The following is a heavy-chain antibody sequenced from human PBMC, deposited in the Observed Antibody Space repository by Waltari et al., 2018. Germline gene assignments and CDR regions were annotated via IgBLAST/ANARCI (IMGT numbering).Heavy chain of an antibody. J-gene: IGHJ4*02. CDR3: TRESYSSSWSIDY. CDR1: GFTFGDYA. V-gene: IGHV3-49*04. D-gene: IGHD6-13*01. CDR2: IRSKAYGGTT. Sequence: EVQLVESGGGLVQPGRSLRLSCTASGFTFGDYAMSWVRQAPGKGLEWVGFIRSKAYGGTTEYAASVKGRFTISRDDSKSIAYLQMNSLKTEDTAVYYCTRESYSSSWSIDYWGQGTLVTVSS.